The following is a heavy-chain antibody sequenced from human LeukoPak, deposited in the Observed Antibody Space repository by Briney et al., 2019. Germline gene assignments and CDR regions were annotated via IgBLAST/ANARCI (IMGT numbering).Heavy chain of an antibody. D-gene: IGHD3-16*01. CDR2: IWYDGNNK. CDR3: ARASGLA. CDR1: GFTFSSYG. V-gene: IGHV3-33*01. J-gene: IGHJ5*02. Sequence: GGSLRLSCAASGFTFSSYGMHWVRQAPGKGLEWVAVIWYDGNNKYYADFVKGRFTISRDNAKNTLYLQMNSLRAEDTAVYYCARASGLAWGQGTLVTVSS.